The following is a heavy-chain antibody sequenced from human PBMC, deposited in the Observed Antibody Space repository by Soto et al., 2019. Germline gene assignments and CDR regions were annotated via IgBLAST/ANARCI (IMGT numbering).Heavy chain of an antibody. CDR3: ARDHVAGTSFDY. V-gene: IGHV1-18*01. D-gene: IGHD6-19*01. Sequence: QVQLVQSGAEVKKPGASVKVSCKASGYTFIRYGISWVRQAPGQGLEWMGWINAFNGNTNYAQKLQGRVTMTRDTSTSTAYMALRSLRSDDTAVYYCARDHVAGTSFDYWGQGTLVTVSS. CDR1: GYTFIRYG. CDR2: INAFNGNT. J-gene: IGHJ4*02.